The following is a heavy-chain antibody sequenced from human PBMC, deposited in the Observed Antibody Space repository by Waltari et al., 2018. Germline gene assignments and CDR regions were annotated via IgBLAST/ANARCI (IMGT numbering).Heavy chain of an antibody. CDR2: TGDGCSVT. CDR1: GFTFITNA. J-gene: IGHJ4*02. D-gene: IGHD3-10*01. V-gene: IGHV3-23*04. Sequence: EVQLVESGGGLVQPGGSLRLSCAVSGFTFITNAISWVRQGPGKGRGWASATGDGCSVTYYAVSAKGRFSTSRDNSKTTVYLQMTSLGAEDSSLYYGARGFGELLPLDYWGQGTLVTVST. CDR3: ARGFGELLPLDY.